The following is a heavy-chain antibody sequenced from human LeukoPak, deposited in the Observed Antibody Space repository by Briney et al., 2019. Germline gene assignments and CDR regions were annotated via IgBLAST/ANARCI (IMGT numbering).Heavy chain of an antibody. J-gene: IGHJ4*02. D-gene: IGHD3-16*01. V-gene: IGHV5-51*01. Sequence: GESLKISCQGSGYRFTTYWIGWVRQMPGKGLEWMGIIYPSDSDTRYSPSFQGQVTISADKSISTAYLQWSSLKASDTAMYYCARHYGRYFDYWGQGTLVTVSS. CDR2: IYPSDSDT. CDR3: ARHYGRYFDY. CDR1: GYRFTTYW.